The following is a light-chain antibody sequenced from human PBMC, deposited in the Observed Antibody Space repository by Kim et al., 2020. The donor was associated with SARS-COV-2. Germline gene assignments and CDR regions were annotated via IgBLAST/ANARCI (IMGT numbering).Light chain of an antibody. V-gene: IGKV3-15*01. J-gene: IGKJ1*01. CDR3: QQYNNWPPWT. CDR2: DVS. CDR1: QTLTGS. Sequence: EIVMTQSPATLSLSPGARATLSRRASQTLTGSLAWYQQKPSLPPRLLMYDVSIRAAGVPARFTGSGSGTEFTLTISSLQSEDFAVYYCQQYNNWPPWTFGPGTKVEIK.